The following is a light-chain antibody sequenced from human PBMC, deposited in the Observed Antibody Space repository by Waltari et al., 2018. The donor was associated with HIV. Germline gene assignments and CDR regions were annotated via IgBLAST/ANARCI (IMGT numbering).Light chain of an antibody. V-gene: IGLV2-14*01. CDR2: EVN. CDR3: NSFSTSNTYV. J-gene: IGLJ1*01. CDR1: NSDVGYFNY. Sequence: QSALTQPASVSGSPGQSITISCTGTNSDVGYFNYVSWYQQHPGKAPKVIIYEVNNRPSGVSNHFSGSKSGYTASLTISGLRAEDEADYYCNSFSTSNTYVFGTGTRVTVL.